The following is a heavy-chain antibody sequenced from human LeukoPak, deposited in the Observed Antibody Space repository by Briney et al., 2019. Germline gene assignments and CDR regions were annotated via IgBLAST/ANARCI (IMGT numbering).Heavy chain of an antibody. CDR2: IRYDGSNK. J-gene: IGHJ4*02. Sequence: GGSLRLSCAASGFTFSSYGMQWVRQAPGKGLEWVAFIRYDGSNKYYADSVKGRFTISRDNSKNTLYLQMNSLRAEDTAVYYCGKALMVDSHPNYWGQGTLVTVSS. CDR3: GKALMVDSHPNY. V-gene: IGHV3-30*02. CDR1: GFTFSSYG. D-gene: IGHD2-15*01.